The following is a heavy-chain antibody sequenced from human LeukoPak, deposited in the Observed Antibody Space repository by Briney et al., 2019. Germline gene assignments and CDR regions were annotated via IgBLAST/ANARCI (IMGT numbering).Heavy chain of an antibody. D-gene: IGHD4-17*01. Sequence: QPGGSLRLSCAASGFTVSSNYMSWVRQAPGKGLEWVSVIYSGGSTYYAASVKGRFTISRDNSKNTLYLQMNSLRAEDTAVYYCASTFYGDSPPYWGQGTLVTVSS. J-gene: IGHJ4*02. CDR3: ASTFYGDSPPY. V-gene: IGHV3-66*01. CDR2: IYSGGST. CDR1: GFTVSSNY.